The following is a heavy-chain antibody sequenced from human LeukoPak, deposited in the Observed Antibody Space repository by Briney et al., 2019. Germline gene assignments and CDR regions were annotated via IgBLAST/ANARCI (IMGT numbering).Heavy chain of an antibody. D-gene: IGHD2-2*01. Sequence: SQTLSLTCTVAAGSTSSGGYFWSWIRQHPGKGLELIGFIYYSGTTSYNPSLKRRVTISVDTSKNQSSLKLSSVTGADTAVYYCARVGLPTARSANWIDPWGQGTLVSVSS. J-gene: IGHJ5*02. CDR3: ARVGLPTARSANWIDP. V-gene: IGHV4-31*03. CDR1: AGSTSSGGYF. CDR2: IYYSGTT.